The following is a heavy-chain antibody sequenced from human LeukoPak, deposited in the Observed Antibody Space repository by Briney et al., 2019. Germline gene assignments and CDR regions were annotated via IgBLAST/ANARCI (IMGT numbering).Heavy chain of an antibody. CDR2: INPDTGGT. J-gene: IGHJ4*02. CDR3: TRPEYKYGYVLDY. Sequence: GASVKVSCKASGYPFTGHIMHWVRQAPGQGLEWMGWINPDTGGTNYAQNFQGRVTMTRDTSISTAYMELTRLTSDDTAAYYCTRPEYKYGYVLDYWGQGTLVTVSS. D-gene: IGHD5-18*01. CDR1: GYPFTGHI. V-gene: IGHV1-2*02.